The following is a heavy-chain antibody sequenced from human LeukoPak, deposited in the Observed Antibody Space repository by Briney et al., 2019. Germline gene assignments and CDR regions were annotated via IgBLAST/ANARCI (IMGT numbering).Heavy chain of an antibody. CDR1: GGSISSYY. Sequence: SETLSLTCTVSGGSISSYYWSWIRQPPGKGLECIGYIYYSGSTNYNPSLKSRVTMSVDTSKNQFSLKLSSVTAADTAVYYCARGYYGGAVDSWGQGILVIVSS. CDR2: IYYSGST. V-gene: IGHV4-59*01. D-gene: IGHD3-16*01. CDR3: ARGYYGGAVDS. J-gene: IGHJ4*02.